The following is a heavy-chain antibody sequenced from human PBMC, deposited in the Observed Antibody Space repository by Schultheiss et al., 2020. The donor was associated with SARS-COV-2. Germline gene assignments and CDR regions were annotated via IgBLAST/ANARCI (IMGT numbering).Heavy chain of an antibody. D-gene: IGHD3-22*01. CDR3: ARSPTLRVITSKGYFDY. CDR1: GGSISSSNW. V-gene: IGHV4-39*01. Sequence: LETLSLTCAVSGGSISSSNWWSWVRQPPGKGLEWIGSIYYSGSTYYNPSLKSRVTISVDTSKNQFSLKLSSVTAADTAVYYCARSPTLRVITSKGYFDYWGQGTLVTVSS. CDR2: IYYSGST. J-gene: IGHJ4*02.